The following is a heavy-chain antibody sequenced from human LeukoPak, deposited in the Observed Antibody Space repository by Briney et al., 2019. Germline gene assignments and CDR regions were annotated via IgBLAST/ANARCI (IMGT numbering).Heavy chain of an antibody. CDR2: IYTSGST. CDR1: GGSISCGSYY. Sequence: PSETLSLTCTVSGGSISCGSYYWSWIRQPAGKGLEWIGRIYTSGSTNYNPSLKSRVTISVDTSKNQFSLKLSSVTAADTAVYYCAREGGIAARPWFDPWGQGTLVTVSS. J-gene: IGHJ5*02. D-gene: IGHD6-6*01. CDR3: AREGGIAARPWFDP. V-gene: IGHV4-61*02.